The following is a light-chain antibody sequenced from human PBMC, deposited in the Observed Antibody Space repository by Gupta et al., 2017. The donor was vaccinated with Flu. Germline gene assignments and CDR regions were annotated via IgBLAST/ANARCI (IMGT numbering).Light chain of an antibody. CDR1: QSVSSN. CDR2: GAS. V-gene: IGKV3-15*01. J-gene: IGKJ5*01. CDR3: QQYNNWPPIT. Sequence: PGERATLSCRASQSVSSNLAWYQQKPGQAPRLLIYGASTRATGIPARFSGSGSGTEFTLTISSLQSEDFAVYYCQQYNNWPPITFGQGTRLEIK.